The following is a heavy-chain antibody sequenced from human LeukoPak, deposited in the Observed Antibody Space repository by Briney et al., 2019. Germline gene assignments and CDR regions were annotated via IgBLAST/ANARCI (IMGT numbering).Heavy chain of an antibody. CDR1: GYSFTSYW. V-gene: IGHV5-51*01. CDR2: IYPGDSDT. J-gene: IGHJ4*02. D-gene: IGHD1-14*01. Sequence: KTGESLKISCKGSGYSFTSYWIGWVRQMPGKGLEWMGIIYPGDSDTRYSPSFQGQVTISRDNANNFLYLQMNSLRAEDTAVYYCATETNGRHYDYWGQGTLLTVSS. CDR3: ATETNGRHYDY.